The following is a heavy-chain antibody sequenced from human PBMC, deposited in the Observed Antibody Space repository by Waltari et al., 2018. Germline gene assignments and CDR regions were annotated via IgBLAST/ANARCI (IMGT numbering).Heavy chain of an antibody. CDR3: AKDSIGYGGFDY. D-gene: IGHD3-10*01. CDR2: ISWDGGST. Sequence: EVQLVESGGVVVQPGGSLRLSCAAYGFTFDDYTMHWVRQAPGKGLEWVSLISWDGGSTYYADSVKGRFTISRDNSKNSLYLQMNSLRTEDTALYYCAKDSIGYGGFDYWGQGTLVTVSS. CDR1: GFTFDDYT. V-gene: IGHV3-43*01. J-gene: IGHJ4*02.